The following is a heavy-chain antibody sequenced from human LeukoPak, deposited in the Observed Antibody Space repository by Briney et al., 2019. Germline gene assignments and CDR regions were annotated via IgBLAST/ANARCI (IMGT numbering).Heavy chain of an antibody. CDR2: IIPIFGTA. CDR1: GGTFSSYA. V-gene: IGHV1-69*13. CDR3: AIEVVVPAAITGFDP. D-gene: IGHD2-2*02. J-gene: IGHJ5*02. Sequence: VASVKVSCKASGGTFSSYAISWVRQAPGQGLEWMGGIIPIFGTANYAQKFQGRVTITADESTSTAYMELSSLRSEDTAVYYCAIEVVVPAAITGFDPWGQGTLDTVSS.